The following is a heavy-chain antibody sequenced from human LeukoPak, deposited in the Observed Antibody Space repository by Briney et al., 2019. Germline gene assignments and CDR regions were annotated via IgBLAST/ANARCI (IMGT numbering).Heavy chain of an antibody. CDR3: ARDRAELYYYDSSGLSNAFDI. Sequence: ASVKVSCKASGYTFTSYGISWVRQAPGQWLEWMGWISAYNGNTNYAQKLQGRVTMTTDTSTSTAYMELRSLRSDDTAVYYCARDRAELYYYDSSGLSNAFDIWGQGTMVTVSS. CDR2: ISAYNGNT. V-gene: IGHV1-18*01. J-gene: IGHJ3*02. CDR1: GYTFTSYG. D-gene: IGHD3-22*01.